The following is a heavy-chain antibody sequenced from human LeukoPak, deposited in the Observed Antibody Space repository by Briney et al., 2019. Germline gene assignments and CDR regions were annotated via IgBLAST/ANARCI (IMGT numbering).Heavy chain of an antibody. CDR1: GGSISSYY. D-gene: IGHD6-13*01. J-gene: IGHJ4*02. Sequence: PSETLSLTCTVSGGSISSYYWSWIRQPPGKGLEWIGYIYYSGSTNYNPSLKSRVTISVDTSKNQFSLKLSSVTAADTAVYYCASSPNLIAAHTFDYWGQGTLVTVSS. CDR2: IYYSGST. CDR3: ASSPNLIAAHTFDY. V-gene: IGHV4-59*01.